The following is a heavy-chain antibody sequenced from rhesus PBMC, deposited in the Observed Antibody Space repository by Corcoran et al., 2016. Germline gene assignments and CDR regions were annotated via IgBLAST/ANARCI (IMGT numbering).Heavy chain of an antibody. CDR3: ARSWGQRVLVPDY. D-gene: IGHD2-2*01. CDR2: IYGSGSST. CDR1: GGSISSSY. J-gene: IGHJ4*01. V-gene: IGHV4-169*01. Sequence: QLQLQESGPGLVKPSETLSVTCAVSGGSISSSYWSWIRQAPGKGLVWIGYIYGSGSSTNYNPSLKSRVTLSVDTSKNQRSLKLSSGTTADTAVYYCARSWGQRVLVPDYWGQGVLVTVSS.